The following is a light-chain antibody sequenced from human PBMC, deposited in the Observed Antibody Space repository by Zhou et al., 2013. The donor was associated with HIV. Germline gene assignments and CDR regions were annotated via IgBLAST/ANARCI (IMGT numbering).Light chain of an antibody. CDR3: QHYVTSPIT. CDR2: DAS. V-gene: IGKV3-11*01. CDR1: QSISNY. Sequence: EIVLTQSPATLSLSPGERATLSCRASQSISNYLAWYQQKPGQAPILLIYDASNRATGIPDRFSGSGSGTDFTLTISRLEPEDYAVYYCQHYVTSPITFGQGPRL. J-gene: IGKJ5*01.